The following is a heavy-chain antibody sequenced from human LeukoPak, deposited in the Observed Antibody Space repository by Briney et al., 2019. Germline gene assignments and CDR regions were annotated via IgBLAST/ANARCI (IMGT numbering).Heavy chain of an antibody. D-gene: IGHD3-22*01. Sequence: GGSLRLSCAASGFTVSSDFMIWVRQAPGKGLEWLGRIKSKTDGGTTAYAAPVKGRFTISRDDSRNTLYLQINSLKTEDTAVYYCSTTTYYDYSDLWGRGSLVTVSS. CDR3: STTTYYDYSDL. CDR1: GFTVSSDF. J-gene: IGHJ2*01. CDR2: IKSKTDGGTT. V-gene: IGHV3-15*01.